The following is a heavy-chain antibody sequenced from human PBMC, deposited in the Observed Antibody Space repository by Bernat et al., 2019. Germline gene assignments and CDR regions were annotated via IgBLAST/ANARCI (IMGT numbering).Heavy chain of an antibody. CDR2: IYYSGST. D-gene: IGHD3-9*01. J-gene: IGHJ4*02. Sequence: QLQLQESGPGLVKPSETLSLTCTVSGGSISSSSYYWGWIRQPPGKGLEWIGSIYYSGSTYYNPALKSRVPISVDPSKNQFSLKLSSVTAADTAVYYCARHGGYDILTGYYNVYFDYWGQGTLVTVSS. V-gene: IGHV4-39*01. CDR1: GGSISSSSYY. CDR3: ARHGGYDILTGYYNVYFDY.